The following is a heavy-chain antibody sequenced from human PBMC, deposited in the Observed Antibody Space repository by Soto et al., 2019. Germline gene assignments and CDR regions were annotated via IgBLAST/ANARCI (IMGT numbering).Heavy chain of an antibody. V-gene: IGHV4-59*01. CDR3: ARGYYDSSGQSNTFDI. J-gene: IGHJ3*02. CDR2: VHYSGST. Sequence: PSETLSLTCTVSGASISSSYWSWIRQSPGKGLEWIAYVHYSGSTNYNPSLNSRVTISVDTSKNQFSLKLSSVTAADTAVYYCARGYYDSSGQSNTFDIWGQGTMVTVSS. CDR1: GASISSSY. D-gene: IGHD3-22*01.